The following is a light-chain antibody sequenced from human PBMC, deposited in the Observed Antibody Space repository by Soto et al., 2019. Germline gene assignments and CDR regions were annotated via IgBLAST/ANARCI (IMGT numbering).Light chain of an antibody. CDR2: GAS. CDR3: QSYNDWPFT. J-gene: IGKJ2*01. CDR1: ESLSTY. Sequence: EIVMTQSPATLSVSPGERVTLSCRASESLSTYLAWYQQKPGQAPRLLIYGASTKATGIPARFSGRGSATXXXXXXXSLQSEDFAVYYCQSYNDWPFTFGQGTKLEI. V-gene: IGKV3-15*01.